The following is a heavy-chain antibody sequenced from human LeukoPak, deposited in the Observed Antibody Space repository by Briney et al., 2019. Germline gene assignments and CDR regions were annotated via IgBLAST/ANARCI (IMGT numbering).Heavy chain of an antibody. CDR1: GFTVSSNY. CDR2: IYSGGST. D-gene: IGHD3-9*01. J-gene: IGHJ4*02. V-gene: IGHV3-53*01. Sequence: GRSLRLSCAASGFTVSSNYMSWVRQAPGKGLEWVSVIYSGGSTYYADSVKGRFTISGDNSKNTLYLQMNSLRAEDTAVYYCAHTKYDILTGYYHYYFDYWGQGTLVTVSS. CDR3: AHTKYDILTGYYHYYFDY.